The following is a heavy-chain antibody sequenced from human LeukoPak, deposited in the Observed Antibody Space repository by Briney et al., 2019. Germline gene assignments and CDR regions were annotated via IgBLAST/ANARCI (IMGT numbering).Heavy chain of an antibody. CDR2: INPNSGGT. D-gene: IGHD1-26*01. Sequence: ASVKVSCRASGYTFTGYYMHWVRQAPGQGLEWMGWINPNSGGTNYAQKFQGWVAMTRDTSISTAYMELSRLRSDDTAVYYCARATPYAGDYFDYWGQGTLVTVSS. V-gene: IGHV1-2*04. CDR1: GYTFTGYY. CDR3: ARATPYAGDYFDY. J-gene: IGHJ4*02.